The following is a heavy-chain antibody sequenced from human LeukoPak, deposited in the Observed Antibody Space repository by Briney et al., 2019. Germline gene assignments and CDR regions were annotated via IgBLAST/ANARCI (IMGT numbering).Heavy chain of an antibody. CDR3: ATGRYGDYLDAFDI. Sequence: ASVKVSCKASGYTFTSYGISWVRQAPGQGLEWMGWISAYNGNTNYAQKLQGRVTMTTDTSTSTAYMELRSLRSDDTAVHYCATGRYGDYLDAFDIWGQGTMVTVSS. CDR1: GYTFTSYG. CDR2: ISAYNGNT. D-gene: IGHD4-17*01. J-gene: IGHJ3*02. V-gene: IGHV1-18*01.